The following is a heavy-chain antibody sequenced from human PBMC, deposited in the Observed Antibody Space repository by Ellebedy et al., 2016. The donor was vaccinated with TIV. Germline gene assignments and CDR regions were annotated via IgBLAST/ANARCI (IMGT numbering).Heavy chain of an antibody. CDR1: GYSIRSGYY. CDR3: ARTDLRYGMDV. D-gene: IGHD3/OR15-3a*01. V-gene: IGHV4-38-2*02. CDR2: IYHSGST. Sequence: SETLSLXXSVSGYSIRSGYYWGWIRPPPGKGLEWIGNIYHSGSTYYNPSLRSRLTLSLDTSKNHLSLRLSSVTAADTAVYFCARTDLRYGMDVWGQGTSVTVS. J-gene: IGHJ6*02.